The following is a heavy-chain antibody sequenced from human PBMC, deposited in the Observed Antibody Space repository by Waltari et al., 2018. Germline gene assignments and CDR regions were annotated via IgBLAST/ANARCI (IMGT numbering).Heavy chain of an antibody. CDR3: ARHDRPLDAFDI. D-gene: IGHD3-22*01. V-gene: IGHV4-38-2*01. Sequence: QVQLQESGPGLVKPSETLSLTCAVSGYSISSGYYWGWIRQPPGKGLEWIGSIYHSGSTYYTPSLKSRVTISVDTSKNQFSLKLSSVTAADTAVYYCARHDRPLDAFDIWGQGTMVTVSS. J-gene: IGHJ3*02. CDR2: IYHSGST. CDR1: GYSISSGYY.